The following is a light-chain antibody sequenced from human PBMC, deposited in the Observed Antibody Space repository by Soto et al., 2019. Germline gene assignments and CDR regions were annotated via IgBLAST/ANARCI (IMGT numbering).Light chain of an antibody. V-gene: IGKV3-20*01. Sequence: ENVLTRCPGNLSLSPGERATLSCRASQTVTNSHLAWYQHKPGQAPRLLIYDAVTRATGIPDRFTGSGFGTDFTLTISRLEPEDFAVYYWQLYGTSPKTSGQGTKVDI. J-gene: IGKJ1*01. CDR2: DAV. CDR3: QLYGTSPKT. CDR1: QTVTNSH.